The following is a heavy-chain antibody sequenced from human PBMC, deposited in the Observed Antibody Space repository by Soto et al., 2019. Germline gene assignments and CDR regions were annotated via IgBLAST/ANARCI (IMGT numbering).Heavy chain of an antibody. Sequence: SETLSLTCTVSGGSISSGDYYWSWIRQPPGKGLEWIGYIYYSGSTYYNPSLKSRVTISVDNSKNTLYLQMNSLRAEDTAVYYCAKDAPNYSNYYPNNWFDPWGRGTLVTVSS. V-gene: IGHV4-30-4*01. CDR2: IYYSGST. CDR3: AKDAPNYSNYYPNNWFDP. D-gene: IGHD4-4*01. J-gene: IGHJ5*02. CDR1: GGSISSGDYY.